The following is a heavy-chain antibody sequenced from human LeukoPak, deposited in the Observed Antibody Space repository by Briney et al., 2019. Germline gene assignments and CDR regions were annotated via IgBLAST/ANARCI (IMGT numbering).Heavy chain of an antibody. J-gene: IGHJ3*02. CDR2: ISRSGGST. Sequence: GGSLRLSCAASGFTFSSYGMSWVRQAPGKWLEWVSGISRSGGSTYYADSVKGRFTISRDNSKNTLYLQMNSLRAEDTAVYYCAKPSVVDDAFDIWGQGTMVTVSS. CDR3: AKPSVVDDAFDI. D-gene: IGHD2-15*01. CDR1: GFTFSSYG. V-gene: IGHV3-23*01.